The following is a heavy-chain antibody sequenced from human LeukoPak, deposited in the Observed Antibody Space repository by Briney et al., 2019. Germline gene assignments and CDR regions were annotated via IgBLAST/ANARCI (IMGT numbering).Heavy chain of an antibody. D-gene: IGHD2-15*01. V-gene: IGHV3-21*01. J-gene: IGHJ4*02. Sequence: GGSLRLSCAASGFTFNPYSMNWVRQAPGKGLEWVSSIDGISKSIHYTESVKGRFTVSRDNAKNSLYLQMNSLRAEDTAVYYCARLRGSGTRYYFDYWGQGTLVTVSS. CDR1: GFTFNPYS. CDR2: IDGISKSI. CDR3: ARLRGSGTRYYFDY.